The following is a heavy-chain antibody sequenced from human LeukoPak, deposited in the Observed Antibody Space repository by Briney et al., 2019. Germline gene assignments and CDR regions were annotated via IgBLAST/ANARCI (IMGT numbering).Heavy chain of an antibody. CDR3: ARDSGAGPAGIDLGGYFDY. CDR1: GYTFTGYY. J-gene: IGHJ4*02. V-gene: IGHV1-2*02. CDR2: INPNSGGT. Sequence: ASVKVSCKASGYTFTGYYMHWVRQAPGQRFEWMGWINPNSGGTNYAQKFQGRVTMTRDTSISTAYMELSRLRSDDTAVYYCARDSGAGPAGIDLGGYFDYWGQGTLVTVSS. D-gene: IGHD3-16*01.